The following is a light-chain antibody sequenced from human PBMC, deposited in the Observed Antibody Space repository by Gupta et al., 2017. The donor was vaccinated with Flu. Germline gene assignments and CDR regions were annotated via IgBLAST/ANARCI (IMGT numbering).Light chain of an antibody. CDR3: QHCSNGPPR. CDR1: QSVKSY. V-gene: IGKV3-11*01. Sequence: PATLSVSPGDRATIAVRASQSVKSYLAWYQQKPGKAPRVFIFDASKRAAGIPARFSGSGSGTEFTLTINSLRPEDAASYYCQHCSNGPPRFGPGT. J-gene: IGKJ3*01. CDR2: DAS.